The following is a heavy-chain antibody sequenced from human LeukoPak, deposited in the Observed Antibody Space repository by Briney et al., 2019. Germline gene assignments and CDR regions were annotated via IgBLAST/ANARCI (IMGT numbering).Heavy chain of an antibody. CDR1: GGSVSSGSYY. J-gene: IGHJ4*02. V-gene: IGHV4-61*01. CDR2: IYYSGST. CDR3: ARGPYSSGWYGSEDFDY. Sequence: SETLSLTCTVSGGSVSSGSYYWSWIRQPPGKGLEWIGYIYYSGSTNYNPSLKSRVTISVDTSKNQFSLKLSSETAADTAVYYCARGPYSSGWYGSEDFDYWGQGTLVTVSS. D-gene: IGHD6-19*01.